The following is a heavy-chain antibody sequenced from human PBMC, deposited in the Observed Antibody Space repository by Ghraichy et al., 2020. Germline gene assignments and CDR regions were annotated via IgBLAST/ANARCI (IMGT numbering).Heavy chain of an antibody. D-gene: IGHD6-19*01. Sequence: GGSLRLSCAASGFTVSNSYMSWVRQAPGGGLEWVAIIYIGGSTYYVDSVKGRFAISIDGSENTLFLQMSSLRADDTATYYCVKPNSDWLGAFYHWGQGTMVTVSS. CDR3: VKPNSDWLGAFYH. CDR1: GFTVSNSY. CDR2: IYIGGST. V-gene: IGHV3-66*01. J-gene: IGHJ3*01.